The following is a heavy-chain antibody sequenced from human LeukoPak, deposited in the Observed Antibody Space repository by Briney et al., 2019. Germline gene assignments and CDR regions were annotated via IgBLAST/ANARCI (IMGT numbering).Heavy chain of an antibody. J-gene: IGHJ4*02. CDR1: GYTFTSYY. D-gene: IGHD3-22*01. V-gene: IGHV1-2*02. Sequence: SSVKVSCKASGYTFTSYYMHWVRQAPGQGLEWMGWINPNSGGTNYAQKFQGRVTMTRDTSISTAYIELSRLRSDDTAVYYCARGGYYDSSPFDYWGQGTLVTVSS. CDR3: ARGGYYDSSPFDY. CDR2: INPNSGGT.